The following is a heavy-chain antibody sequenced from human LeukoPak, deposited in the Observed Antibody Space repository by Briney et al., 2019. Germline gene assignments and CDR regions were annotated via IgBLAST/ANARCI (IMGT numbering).Heavy chain of an antibody. CDR1: GYTFTGYY. Sequence: ASVKVSCKASGYTFTGYYMHWVRQAPGQGLEWMGWINPNSGGTNYAQKFQGWVTMTRDTSISTAYMELSRLRSDDTAVYYCARTPYCSSTSCYGGWFDPWGQGTLVTVSS. V-gene: IGHV1-2*04. CDR3: ARTPYCSSTSCYGGWFDP. D-gene: IGHD2-2*01. J-gene: IGHJ5*02. CDR2: INPNSGGT.